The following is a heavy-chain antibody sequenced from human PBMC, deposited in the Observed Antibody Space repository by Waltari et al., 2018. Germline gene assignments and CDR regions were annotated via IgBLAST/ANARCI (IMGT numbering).Heavy chain of an antibody. Sequence: VQLVQSGAEVKKPGSSVKVSCKASGGTFSSYACSWVRQPPGQVLEWMGGIIPIFGTANYAQKFQGRVTITTDESTSTAYMELSSLRSEDMAVYYCARDRSYSSSWYFDYWGQGTLVTVSS. CDR3: ARDRSYSSSWYFDY. CDR2: IIPIFGTA. J-gene: IGHJ4*02. V-gene: IGHV1-69*05. CDR1: GGTFSSYA. D-gene: IGHD6-13*01.